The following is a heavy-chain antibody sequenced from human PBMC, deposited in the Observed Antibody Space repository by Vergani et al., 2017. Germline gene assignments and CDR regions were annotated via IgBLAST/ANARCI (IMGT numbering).Heavy chain of an antibody. CDR3: ARHSTVEWLVKLGWIDP. V-gene: IGHV4-39*01. J-gene: IGHJ5*02. D-gene: IGHD6-19*01. CDR1: GASIRSSNYY. CDR2: IYYSGST. Sequence: QLQLQESGPGLVKPSATLSLTCSVSGASIRSSNYYWGWIPQPPGKGLEWFASIYYSGSTYYNPSLKSRVTISVDTSKNQFSLKLSSVTAADTAVYFCARHSTVEWLVKLGWIDPWGQGILVTVSS.